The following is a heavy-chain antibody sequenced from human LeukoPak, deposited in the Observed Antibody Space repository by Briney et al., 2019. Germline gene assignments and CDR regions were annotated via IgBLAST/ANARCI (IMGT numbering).Heavy chain of an antibody. CDR1: GFTFSSYS. J-gene: IGHJ4*02. Sequence: GGSLRLSCAASGFTFSSYSMNWGRQAPGKGLEWVSSISSSSSYIYYADSVKGRFTISRDNAKNSLYLQMNSLRAEDTAVYYCARDRRGYDFWSGYSPNPFDYWGQGTLVTVSS. V-gene: IGHV3-21*01. CDR3: ARDRRGYDFWSGYSPNPFDY. CDR2: ISSSSSYI. D-gene: IGHD3-3*01.